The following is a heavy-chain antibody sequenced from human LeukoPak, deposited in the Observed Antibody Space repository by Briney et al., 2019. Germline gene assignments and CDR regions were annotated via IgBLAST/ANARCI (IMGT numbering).Heavy chain of an antibody. CDR2: IGSSSSYI. Sequence: GGSLRLSCAASGFTFSSYSMNWARQAPGKGLEWVSSIGSSSSYIYYADSVKGRFTISRDNAKNSLYLQMNSLRAEDTAVYYCARSTAVAGTGYWGQGTLVTVSS. D-gene: IGHD6-19*01. J-gene: IGHJ4*02. CDR3: ARSTAVAGTGY. CDR1: GFTFSSYS. V-gene: IGHV3-21*01.